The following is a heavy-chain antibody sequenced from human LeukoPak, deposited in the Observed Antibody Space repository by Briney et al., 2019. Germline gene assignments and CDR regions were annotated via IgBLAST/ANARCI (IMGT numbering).Heavy chain of an antibody. V-gene: IGHV3-23*01. CDR3: AKWREDGITIFGVVTDDY. CDR1: GFTFSSYA. CDR2: ISGSGGST. D-gene: IGHD3-3*01. Sequence: GGSLRLSCAASGFTFSSYAMSWVRQAPGKGLEWVSAISGSGGSTYYADSVKGRFTISRDNSKNTLYLQMNSLRAEDTAVYYCAKWREDGITIFGVVTDDYWGQGTLVTVSS. J-gene: IGHJ4*02.